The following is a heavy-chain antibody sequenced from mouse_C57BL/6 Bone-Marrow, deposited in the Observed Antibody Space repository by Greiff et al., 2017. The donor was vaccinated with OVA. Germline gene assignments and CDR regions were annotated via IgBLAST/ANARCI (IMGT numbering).Heavy chain of an antibody. Sequence: EVKLVESGGGLVKPGGSLKLSCAASGFTFSSYAMSWVRQTPEKRLEWVATISDGGSYTYYPDNVKGRFTISRDNAKNNLYLQMSHLKSEDTAMYYCAREDYYGWFAYWGQGTLVTVSA. V-gene: IGHV5-4*01. CDR3: AREDYYGWFAY. J-gene: IGHJ3*01. D-gene: IGHD1-1*01. CDR2: ISDGGSYT. CDR1: GFTFSSYA.